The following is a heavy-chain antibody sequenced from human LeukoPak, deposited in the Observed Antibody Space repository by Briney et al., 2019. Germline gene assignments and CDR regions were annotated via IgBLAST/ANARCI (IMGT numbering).Heavy chain of an antibody. CDR3: ARVGSSGYYGGFDY. V-gene: IGHV4-39*07. D-gene: IGHD3-22*01. J-gene: IGHJ4*02. CDR2: IYYSGST. CDR1: GGSISSSSYY. Sequence: SETLSLTCTVSGGSISSSSYYWGWIRQPPGKGLEWIGSIYYSGSTYYNPSLKGRVTISVDTSKNQFSLKLSSVTAADTAVYYCARVGSSGYYGGFDYWGQGTLVTVSS.